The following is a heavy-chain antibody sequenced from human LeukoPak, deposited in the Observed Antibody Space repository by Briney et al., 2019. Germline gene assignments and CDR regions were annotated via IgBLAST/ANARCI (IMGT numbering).Heavy chain of an antibody. V-gene: IGHV3-21*01. J-gene: IGHJ3*02. D-gene: IGHD3-3*01. CDR1: GLTLSSYG. CDR2: ISSRSSYI. CDR3: ARDLRGGFGIVIMGGFDI. Sequence: GGSLRLSCAASGLTLSSYGMNWVRQAPGKGLEWVSSISSRSSYIYYADSVKGRFTISRDNAKNSLDLQMNSLRVEDTAVYYCARDLRGGFGIVIMGGFDIWGQGTMVTVSS.